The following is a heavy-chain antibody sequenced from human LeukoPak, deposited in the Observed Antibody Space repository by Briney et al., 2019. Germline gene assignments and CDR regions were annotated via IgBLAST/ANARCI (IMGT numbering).Heavy chain of an antibody. J-gene: IGHJ4*02. CDR3: ARDTLGYCSSTSCSYYFDY. CDR2: LYYRGDT. V-gene: IGHV4-39*07. CDR1: GGSISSSSYY. D-gene: IGHD2-2*01. Sequence: SETLSLTCTVSGGSISSSSYYWGWIRQPPGKGLEWIGNLYYRGDTYYSPSLKSRVTISVDTSENQFSLKLRSVTAADTAVYYCARDTLGYCSSTSCSYYFDYWGQGTLVTVSS.